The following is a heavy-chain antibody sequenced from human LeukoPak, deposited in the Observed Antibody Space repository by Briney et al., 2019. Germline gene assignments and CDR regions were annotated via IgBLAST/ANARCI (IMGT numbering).Heavy chain of an antibody. Sequence: SETLSLTCTVSGGSISGYYWSCIRQPPGKGLEWIGYIYYTGSINYNPSLKSRVTISVDTSKNQFSLKLSSVTAADTAVYYCARRGGHGGSFDYWGQGTLVTVSS. V-gene: IGHV4-59*08. J-gene: IGHJ4*02. CDR3: ARRGGHGGSFDY. CDR2: IYYTGSI. CDR1: GGSISGYY. D-gene: IGHD4-23*01.